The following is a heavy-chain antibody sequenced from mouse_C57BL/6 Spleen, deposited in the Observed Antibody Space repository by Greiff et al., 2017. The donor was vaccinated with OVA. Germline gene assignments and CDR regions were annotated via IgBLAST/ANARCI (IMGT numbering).Heavy chain of an antibody. CDR2: IYPGSGST. J-gene: IGHJ2*01. D-gene: IGHD2-3*01. CDR1: GYTFTSYW. Sequence: VQLQQPGAELVKPGASVKMSCKASGYTFTSYWITWVKQRPGQGLEWIGDIYPGSGSTNYNEKFKSKATLTVDTSSSTAYMQLSSLTSEDSAVYYCARCYDSYFHFDYWGQGTTLTVSS. CDR3: ARCYDSYFHFDY. V-gene: IGHV1-55*01.